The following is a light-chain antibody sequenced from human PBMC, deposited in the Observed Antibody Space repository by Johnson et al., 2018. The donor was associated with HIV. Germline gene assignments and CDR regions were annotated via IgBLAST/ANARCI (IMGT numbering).Light chain of an antibody. CDR2: ENN. CDR1: SSNIGNNY. J-gene: IGLJ1*01. CDR3: GTWDGSLSAGV. V-gene: IGLV1-51*02. Sequence: QSVLTQPPSVSAAPGHKVTISCSGSSSNIGNNYVSWYQQFPGTAPKLLIYENNKRPSGIPDRFSGSKSGTSTTLGITGLQTGDEADYYCGTWDGSLSAGVFGTGTKVTVL.